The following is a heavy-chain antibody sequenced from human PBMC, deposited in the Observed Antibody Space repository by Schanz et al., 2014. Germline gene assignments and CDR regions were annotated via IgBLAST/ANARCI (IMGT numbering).Heavy chain of an antibody. CDR2: IVGGGGRT. D-gene: IGHD2-2*01. J-gene: IGHJ3*01. CDR1: GFTFSGYA. V-gene: IGHV3-23*01. CDR3: ASSRTRYCSSTSCVPGAFDF. Sequence: EVQLLESGGGLVQPGGSLRISCAASGFTFSGYAMSWVRQAPGKGLEWVSSIVGGGGRTYYADSVKGRFTISRDNSKNTLYLQMNSLRVEDTAVYYCASSRTRYCSSTSCVPGAFDFWGQGTLVTVSS.